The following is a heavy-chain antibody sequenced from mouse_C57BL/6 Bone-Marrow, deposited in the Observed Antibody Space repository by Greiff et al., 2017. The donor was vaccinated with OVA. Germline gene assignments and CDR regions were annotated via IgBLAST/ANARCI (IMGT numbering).Heavy chain of an antibody. V-gene: IGHV1-59*01. Sequence: QVQLQQPGAELVRPGTSVKLSCKASGYTFTSYWMHWVKQRPGQGLEWIGVIDPSDSYTNYNQKFKCKATLTVDTSSRTAYMQLSSLTSEDSAVYYCARAYYSNYFDYWGQGTTLTVSS. CDR1: GYTFTSYW. J-gene: IGHJ2*01. CDR3: ARAYYSNYFDY. D-gene: IGHD2-5*01. CDR2: IDPSDSYT.